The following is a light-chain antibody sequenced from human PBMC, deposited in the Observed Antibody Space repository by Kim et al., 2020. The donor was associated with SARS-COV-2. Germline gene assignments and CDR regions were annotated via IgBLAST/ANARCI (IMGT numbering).Light chain of an antibody. CDR3: QQSHTAPLLT. V-gene: IGKV1-39*01. CDR2: AAS. J-gene: IGKJ4*01. Sequence: DIKMTQSPSSLAASVGDRVTITCRASQSINAYLNWYQQKPGKAPKLLIYAASTLQSGVPSRFSGSGSGTDFTLTINSLQTEEFATYYCQQSHTAPLLTFGGGTKVDIK. CDR1: QSINAY.